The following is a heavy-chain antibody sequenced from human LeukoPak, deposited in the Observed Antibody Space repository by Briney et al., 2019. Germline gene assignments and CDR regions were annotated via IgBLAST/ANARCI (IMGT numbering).Heavy chain of an antibody. V-gene: IGHV1-18*01. CDR3: ARNLAVLGVVFTSYMDV. Sequence: ASVKVSCKASGYTFINHGLTWVRQAPGQGLEWMGWISTYSGNTHYAQKFQGRVTLTKDTSTTTAYLELRSLRSDDTAVYYCARNLAVLGVVFTSYMDVWGQGTPVTVSS. CDR2: ISTYSGNT. J-gene: IGHJ6*03. CDR1: GYTFINHG. D-gene: IGHD3-3*01.